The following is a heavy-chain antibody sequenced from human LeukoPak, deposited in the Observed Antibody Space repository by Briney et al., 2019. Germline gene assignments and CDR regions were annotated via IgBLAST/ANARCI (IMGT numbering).Heavy chain of an antibody. J-gene: IGHJ4*02. CDR2: ISNDGGSK. Sequence: SGGSLRLSCAASGFTFSSYSWPWVRQAPGKGLECVAVISNDGGSKYYGDSVKGRFTISRDNSKNTLYLQINSLRADDTAVFYCARDDENGYNSLDYWGQGTLVTVSS. CDR1: GFTFSSYS. V-gene: IGHV3-30-3*01. D-gene: IGHD5-24*01. CDR3: ARDDENGYNSLDY.